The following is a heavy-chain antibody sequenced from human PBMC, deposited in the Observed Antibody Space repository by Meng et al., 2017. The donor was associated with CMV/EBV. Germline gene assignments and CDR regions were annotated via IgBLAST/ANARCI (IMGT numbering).Heavy chain of an antibody. D-gene: IGHD2-2*01. CDR2: INPNSGGT. Sequence: ASVKVSCKASGYTFTGYYVHWVRQAPGQGLEWMGWINPNSGGTNYAQKFQGRVTMTRDTSISTAYMELSRLRSDDTAVYYCARGRLIVVVPAAIAGVRIAAALSMDVWGQGTTVTVSS. J-gene: IGHJ6*02. CDR3: ARGRLIVVVPAAIAGVRIAAALSMDV. CDR1: GYTFTGYY. V-gene: IGHV1-2*02.